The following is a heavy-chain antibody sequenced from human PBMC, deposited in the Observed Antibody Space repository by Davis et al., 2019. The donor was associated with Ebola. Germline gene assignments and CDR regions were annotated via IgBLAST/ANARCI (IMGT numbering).Heavy chain of an antibody. V-gene: IGHV3-30*03. Sequence: GGSLRLSCAVSGFTFSKFDMHWVRQVPGKGLEWLAVISYDGNNQQYEDSVKGRFTISRDNSKNTLYLQMNSLRAEDTAVYYCARESGAWDYWGQGTLVTVSS. CDR2: ISYDGNNQ. CDR3: ARESGAWDY. J-gene: IGHJ4*02. CDR1: GFTFSKFD. D-gene: IGHD2-21*01.